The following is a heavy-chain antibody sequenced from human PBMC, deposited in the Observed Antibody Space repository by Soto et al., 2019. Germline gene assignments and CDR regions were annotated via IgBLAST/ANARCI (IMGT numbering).Heavy chain of an antibody. J-gene: IGHJ4*02. CDR3: ASRDPGTSVDY. CDR1: GGSFTSNNW. CDR2: IYRTGST. Sequence: SETLSLTCAVSGGSFTSNNWWTWVRQPPGQGLEWIGEIYRTGSTNYNPSLKSRVTLSLDKSENQFSLKVTSLTAADTAVYYCASRDPGTSVDYWGQGTLVTLSS. D-gene: IGHD1-7*01. V-gene: IGHV4-4*02.